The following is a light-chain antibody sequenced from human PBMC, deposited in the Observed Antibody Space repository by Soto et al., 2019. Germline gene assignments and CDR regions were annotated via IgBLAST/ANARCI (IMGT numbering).Light chain of an antibody. V-gene: IGLV7-46*01. CDR1: TGAVTSNHH. Sequence: QAVVTQEPSLTVSPGGTVTLTCGSSTGAVTSNHHHYWFQQKAGQAHRTLIYDTSNKHSWTPARFSGSLLGDKAALTLAGAQPEDEAQYYCLLSYNAARVFGGGTKLTVL. CDR2: DTS. J-gene: IGLJ2*01. CDR3: LLSYNAARV.